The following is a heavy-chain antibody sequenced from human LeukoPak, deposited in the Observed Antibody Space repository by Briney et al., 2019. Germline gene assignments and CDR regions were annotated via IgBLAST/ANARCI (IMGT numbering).Heavy chain of an antibody. V-gene: IGHV3-48*01. CDR3: ASIAVADY. CDR2: ISSSSSTI. Sequence: GGSLRLSCAASGFTFSSYSMNWVRQAPGKGLEWVSYISSSSSTIYYADSVKGRFTISRDNAKSSLYLQMNSLRAEDTAVYYCASIAVADYWGQGTLVTVSS. J-gene: IGHJ4*02. D-gene: IGHD6-19*01. CDR1: GFTFSSYS.